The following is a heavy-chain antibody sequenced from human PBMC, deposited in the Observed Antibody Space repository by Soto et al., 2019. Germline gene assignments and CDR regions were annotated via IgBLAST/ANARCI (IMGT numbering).Heavy chain of an antibody. J-gene: IGHJ6*02. V-gene: IGHV3-30*18. CDR3: AKEGAIPLCLDV. CDR1: GFTFSSYG. CDR2: ISYDGSNK. Sequence: QVQLVESGGGVVQPGRSLRLSCAASGFTFSSYGMHWVRQAPGKGLEWVAVISYDGSNKYYADSVKGRFTISRDNSKNTLYLQMNSLRAEDTAVYYCAKEGAIPLCLDVWGQGTTVTVSS. D-gene: IGHD5-18*01.